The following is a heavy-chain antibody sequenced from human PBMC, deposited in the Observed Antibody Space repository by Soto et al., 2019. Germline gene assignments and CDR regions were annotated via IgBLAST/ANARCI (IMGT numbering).Heavy chain of an antibody. D-gene: IGHD4-17*01. V-gene: IGHV1-69*13. Sequence: SVKVSCKASGGTFSSYAISWVRQAPGQGLEWMGGIIPIFGTANYAQKFQGRVTITADESTSTAYMELSSLRAEDTAVYYCASQDYGDSPFDYWGQGTLVTVSS. CDR1: GGTFSSYA. CDR2: IIPIFGTA. J-gene: IGHJ4*02. CDR3: ASQDYGDSPFDY.